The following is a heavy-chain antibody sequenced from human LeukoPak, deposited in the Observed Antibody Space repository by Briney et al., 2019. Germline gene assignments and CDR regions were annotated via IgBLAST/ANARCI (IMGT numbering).Heavy chain of an antibody. D-gene: IGHD4-11*01. J-gene: IGHJ3*02. CDR3: ARDSIVTDAFDI. CDR1: GFTFSSYW. V-gene: IGHV3-30-3*01. Sequence: GGSLRLSCAASGFTFSSYWMHWVRQAPGKGLEWVAVISYDGSNKYYADSVKGRFTISRDNSKNTLYLQMNSLRAEDTAVYYCARDSIVTDAFDIWGQGTMVTVSS. CDR2: ISYDGSNK.